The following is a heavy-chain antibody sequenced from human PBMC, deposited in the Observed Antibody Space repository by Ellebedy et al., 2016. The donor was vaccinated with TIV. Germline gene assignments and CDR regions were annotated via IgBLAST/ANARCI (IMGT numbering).Heavy chain of an antibody. Sequence: GGSLRLXXAASGFTFSSYAMSWVRQAPGKGLEWVSAISDSGGSTYYADSVKGRFTISRDNAKNSLYLQMNSLRAEDTAVYYCARDPPAHFDWLTNYYYYYGMDVWGQGTTVTVSS. CDR2: ISDSGGST. CDR3: ARDPPAHFDWLTNYYYYYGMDV. V-gene: IGHV3-23*01. J-gene: IGHJ6*02. CDR1: GFTFSSYA. D-gene: IGHD3-9*01.